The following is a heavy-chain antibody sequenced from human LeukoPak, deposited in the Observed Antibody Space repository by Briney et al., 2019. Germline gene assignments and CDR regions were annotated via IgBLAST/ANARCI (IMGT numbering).Heavy chain of an antibody. J-gene: IGHJ5*02. CDR3: AKDLMRDRWFGES. CDR1: GFTFDDYA. D-gene: IGHD3-10*01. V-gene: IGHV3-30*02. CDR2: IRYEGNEK. Sequence: GGSLRLSCAASGFTFDDYAMHWVRQAPGKGLEWVAFIRYEGNEKYYAGSVKGRFTISRDNSKNTLYLEMNSLRAEDTAVYYCAKDLMRDRWFGESWGQGTLVTVSS.